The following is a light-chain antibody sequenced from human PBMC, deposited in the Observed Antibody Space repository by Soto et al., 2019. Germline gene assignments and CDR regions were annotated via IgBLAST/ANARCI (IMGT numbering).Light chain of an antibody. CDR1: TSNIGSKT. J-gene: IGLJ2*01. V-gene: IGLV1-44*01. CDR2: NNN. Sequence: QPVLTQPPSASGTPGQRVTISCSGSTSNIGSKTVSWYQQLPGSAPRVLSYNNNERHSGVTDRFSGSKSGTSASLAISGLQSEDEADYYCATWDDSLPAVFGGGTKVTVL. CDR3: ATWDDSLPAV.